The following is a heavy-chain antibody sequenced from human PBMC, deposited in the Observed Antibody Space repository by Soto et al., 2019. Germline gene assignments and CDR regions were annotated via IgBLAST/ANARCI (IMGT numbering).Heavy chain of an antibody. CDR2: ISSSGSTI. J-gene: IGHJ6*02. Sequence: GGSLRLSCAASGVTFSSYEMNWALQAPGKGLEWVSYISSSGSTIYYADSVKGRFTISRDNAKNSLYLQMNSLRAEDTAVYYCARDGTRNYINYYGMDVWGQGTTGTVSS. CDR1: GVTFSSYE. V-gene: IGHV3-48*03. D-gene: IGHD1-7*01. CDR3: ARDGTRNYINYYGMDV.